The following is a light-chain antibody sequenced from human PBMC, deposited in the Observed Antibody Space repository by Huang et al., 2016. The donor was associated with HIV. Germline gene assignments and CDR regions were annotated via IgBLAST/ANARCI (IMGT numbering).Light chain of an antibody. CDR2: GVS. J-gene: IGKJ2*02. CDR3: QQYNSGCT. V-gene: IGKV3-15*01. CDR1: RSISGN. Sequence: EIVTTQSPATLSVSPGQRVTLSCRASRSISGNLAWFQLKPGQSPRLLIYGVSTRATAVPARFSGSGSGTDFTLTITSLQFEDFATYYCQQYNSGCTFGQGTKLDIK.